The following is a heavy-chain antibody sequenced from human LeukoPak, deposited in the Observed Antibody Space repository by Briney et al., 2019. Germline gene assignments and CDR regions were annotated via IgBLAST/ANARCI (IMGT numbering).Heavy chain of an antibody. V-gene: IGHV1-3*01. CDR1: GYTFTNYP. D-gene: IGHD6-19*01. Sequence: ASVKVSCKASGYTFTNYPMHWLRQAPGQRLEWMGWVNAANSKADSSQKFRGRVAITWDTSASTVYMEMSSLRFEDTAVYYCAKGAPDSSGWLLDHWGQGTLVTVSS. J-gene: IGHJ4*02. CDR3: AKGAPDSSGWLLDH. CDR2: VNAANSKA.